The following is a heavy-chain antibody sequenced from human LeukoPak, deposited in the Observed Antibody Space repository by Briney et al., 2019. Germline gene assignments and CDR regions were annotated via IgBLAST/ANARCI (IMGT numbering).Heavy chain of an antibody. J-gene: IGHJ4*02. Sequence: PGGSLRLSCSASGFTFSNYWMSWVRQAPGKGLEWVAVISYDGSNKYYADSVKGRFTISRDNSKNKLYLQMNSLRAEDTAVYYCASSLGGSIAAPIDYWGQGTLVTVSS. D-gene: IGHD6-6*01. CDR2: ISYDGSNK. CDR1: GFTFSNYW. CDR3: ASSLGGSIAAPIDY. V-gene: IGHV3-30-3*01.